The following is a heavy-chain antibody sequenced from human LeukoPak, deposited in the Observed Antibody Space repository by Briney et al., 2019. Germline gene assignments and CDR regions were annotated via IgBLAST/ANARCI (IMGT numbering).Heavy chain of an antibody. CDR2: ISGSGGST. D-gene: IGHD6-19*01. CDR1: GFTFSSHA. J-gene: IGHJ4*02. CDR3: ATYSSGWFNFDY. V-gene: IGHV3-23*01. Sequence: GGSLRLSCAASGFTFSSHAMNWVRQAPGKGLEWVSGISGSGGSTYYVDSVKGRFTISRDNSKNTLYLQMNSLRAEDTAVYYCATYSSGWFNFDYWGQGTLVTVSS.